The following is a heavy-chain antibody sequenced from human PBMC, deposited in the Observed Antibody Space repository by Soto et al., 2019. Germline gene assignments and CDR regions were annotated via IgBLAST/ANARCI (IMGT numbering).Heavy chain of an antibody. CDR2: IYYSGST. Sequence: SETLALTCTVSGGSISSGGYYWSWIRQHPGKGLEWIGYIYYSGSTYYNPSLKSRVTISVDTSKNQFSLKLSSVTAADTAVYYCARVVVVAASDYMDVWGKGTTVTVSS. CDR1: GGSISSGGYY. V-gene: IGHV4-31*03. CDR3: ARVVVVAASDYMDV. D-gene: IGHD2-15*01. J-gene: IGHJ6*03.